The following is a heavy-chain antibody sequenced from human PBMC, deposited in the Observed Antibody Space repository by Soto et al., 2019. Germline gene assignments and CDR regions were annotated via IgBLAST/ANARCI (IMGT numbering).Heavy chain of an antibody. V-gene: IGHV1-18*01. CDR3: ARHSGSYYFFDY. CDR2: ISAYNGNS. Sequence: QVQLVQSGAKVKKPGASVKVSCETSRYTFTSYPISWVRQAPGQGLEWLGWISAYNGNSYYAQKVRGRVTMTTDTSTSTAYMELRSLRSDDTAVYFCARHSGSYYFFDYWGQGTLVTVSS. CDR1: RYTFTSYP. D-gene: IGHD1-26*01. J-gene: IGHJ4*02.